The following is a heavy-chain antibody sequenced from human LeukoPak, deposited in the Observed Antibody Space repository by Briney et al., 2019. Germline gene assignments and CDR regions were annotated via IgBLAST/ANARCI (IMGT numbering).Heavy chain of an antibody. V-gene: IGHV1-2*06. CDR1: GYTFTSYY. CDR2: INPNSGGT. J-gene: IGHJ4*02. CDR3: ASLSGAAAGRGVDY. Sequence: ASVKVSCKASGYTFTSYYMHWVRQAPGQGLEWMGRINPNSGGTNYAQKFQGRVTMTRDTSISTAYMELSRLRSDDTAVYYCASLSGAAAGRGVDYWGQGTLVTVSS. D-gene: IGHD6-13*01.